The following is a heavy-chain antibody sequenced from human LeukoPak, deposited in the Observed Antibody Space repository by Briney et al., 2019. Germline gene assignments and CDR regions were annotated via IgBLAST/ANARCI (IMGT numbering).Heavy chain of an antibody. CDR3: AKGSSGSRPYYFHY. J-gene: IGHJ4*02. Sequence: GGSLRLSCAASGFTFSSYAMSWVRQAPGEGLEWVSAITDSAGSTYHADSVKGRFTISRDNSKNTLYLQMNSLRAEDTAVYYCAKGSSGSRPYYFHYWGQGTLVTVPS. CDR1: GFTFSSYA. CDR2: ITDSAGST. D-gene: IGHD3-10*01. V-gene: IGHV3-23*01.